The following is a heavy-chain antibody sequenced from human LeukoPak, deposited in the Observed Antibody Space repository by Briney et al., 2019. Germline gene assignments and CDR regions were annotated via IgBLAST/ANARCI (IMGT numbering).Heavy chain of an antibody. D-gene: IGHD4-17*01. Sequence: PSETLSLTCAVYGGSFSGYYWSWIRQPPGKGLEWIGEINHSGSTNYNPSLKSRVTISVDTSKNQFSLKLSSVTAADTAVYYCARVFHGDYAIDYWGQGTLVTVSS. CDR3: ARVFHGDYAIDY. V-gene: IGHV4-34*01. CDR2: INHSGST. CDR1: GGSFSGYY. J-gene: IGHJ4*02.